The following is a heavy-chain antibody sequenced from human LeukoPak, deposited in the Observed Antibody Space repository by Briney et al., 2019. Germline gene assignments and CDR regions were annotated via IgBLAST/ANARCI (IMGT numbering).Heavy chain of an antibody. D-gene: IGHD3-3*01. CDR1: GFTFDDYA. Sequence: GGSLRLSCAAPGFTFDDYAMHWVRQAPGKGLEWVSGISWNSGSIGYADSVKGRFTISRDNAKNSLYLQMNSLRAEDTALYYCAKDKAHRKFGVVTPVGHWGQGTLVTVSS. CDR3: AKDKAHRKFGVVTPVGH. V-gene: IGHV3-9*01. CDR2: ISWNSGSI. J-gene: IGHJ4*02.